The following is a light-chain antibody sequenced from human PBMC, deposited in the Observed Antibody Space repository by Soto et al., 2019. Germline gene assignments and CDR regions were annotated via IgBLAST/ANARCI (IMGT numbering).Light chain of an antibody. V-gene: IGLV2-8*01. CDR3: SSYTSSSTVV. CDR2: EVS. Sequence: QSALTQPPSASGSPGQSVTISCTGTSSDVGAYNYVSWYQQHPGKAPKLMIYEVSKRPSGVPDRFSGSKSGNTASLTVSGLQAEDEAVYYCSSYTSSSTVVFGGGTKLTVL. CDR1: SSDVGAYNY. J-gene: IGLJ2*01.